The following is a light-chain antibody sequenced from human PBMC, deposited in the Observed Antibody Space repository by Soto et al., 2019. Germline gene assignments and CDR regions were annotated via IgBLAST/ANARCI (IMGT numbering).Light chain of an antibody. V-gene: IGLV2-23*02. J-gene: IGLJ1*01. CDR2: EVT. CDR1: DSDVGSHNL. Sequence: QSVLPQPASVSASPGQSITISCPGTDSDVGSHNLVSWYQLHPGKAPKLMIYEVTKRPSGVTNRFSGSKSGNTASLTIAGLQAEDEADYYCCSYAVSNTYLFGNGTKVTVL. CDR3: CSYAVSNTYL.